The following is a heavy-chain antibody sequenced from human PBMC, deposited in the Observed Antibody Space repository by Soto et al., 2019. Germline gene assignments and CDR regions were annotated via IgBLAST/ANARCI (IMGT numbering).Heavy chain of an antibody. Sequence: SVKVSCKASGGTFSSYAISWVRQAPGQGLEWMGGIIPIFGTANYAQKFQGRVTITADESTSTAYMELSSLRSEDAAVYYCARGNVVVIRENWFDPWGQGTLVTVSS. CDR1: GGTFSSYA. CDR2: IIPIFGTA. J-gene: IGHJ5*02. D-gene: IGHD3-22*01. V-gene: IGHV1-69*13. CDR3: ARGNVVVIRENWFDP.